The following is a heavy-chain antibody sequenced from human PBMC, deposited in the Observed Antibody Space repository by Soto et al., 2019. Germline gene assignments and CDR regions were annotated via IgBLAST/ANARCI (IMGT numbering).Heavy chain of an antibody. D-gene: IGHD6-6*01. Sequence: EVQLVESGGGLVQPGGSLRLSCAASGFTFSRYWMDWVRQAPGKGLMWVSRISSDGSTSSADSVKGRFTISRDNAKNTLYRKRNSLRAEATAEYYCAKGGPSIADRGGGAYIYHMDVWGKGTTVTVSS. V-gene: IGHV3-74*01. CDR1: GFTFSRYW. J-gene: IGHJ6*03. CDR3: AKGGPSIADRGGGAYIYHMDV. CDR2: ISSDGST.